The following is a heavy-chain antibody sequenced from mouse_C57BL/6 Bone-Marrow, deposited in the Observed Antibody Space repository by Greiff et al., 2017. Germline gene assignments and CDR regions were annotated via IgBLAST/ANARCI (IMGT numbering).Heavy chain of an antibody. V-gene: IGHV1-58*01. CDR2: IYIGNGYT. CDR3: ARGATVLARYFDV. Sequence: EVQRVESGAELVRPGSSVKMSCKTSGYTFTSYGINWVKQRPGQGLEWIGYIYIGNGYTEYNEKFKGKATLTSDKSSSTAYMQLSSLTSEDSAIYFCARGATVLARYFDVWGTGTTVTVSS. D-gene: IGHD1-1*01. CDR1: GYTFTSYG. J-gene: IGHJ1*03.